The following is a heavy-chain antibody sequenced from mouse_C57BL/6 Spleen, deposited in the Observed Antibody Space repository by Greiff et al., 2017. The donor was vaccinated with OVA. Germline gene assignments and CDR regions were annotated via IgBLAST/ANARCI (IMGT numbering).Heavy chain of an antibody. CDR2: IDPETGGT. Sequence: VKLMESGAELVRPGASVTLSCKASGYTFTDYEMHWVKQTPVHGLEWIGAIDPETGGTAYNQKFKGKAILTADKSSSTAYMELRSLTSEDSAVYYCTRGQAPFAYWGQGTLVTVSA. V-gene: IGHV1-15*01. J-gene: IGHJ3*01. CDR1: GYTFTDYE. CDR3: TRGQAPFAY. D-gene: IGHD3-3*01.